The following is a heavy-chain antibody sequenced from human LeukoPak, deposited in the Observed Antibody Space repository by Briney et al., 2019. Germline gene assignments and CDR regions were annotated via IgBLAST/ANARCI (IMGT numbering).Heavy chain of an antibody. D-gene: IGHD3-3*01. CDR2: LNHSGSN. J-gene: IGHJ5*02. V-gene: IGHV4-34*01. CDR1: GGSVSGDY. Sequence: SETLSLTCAVYGGSVSGDYWSWIRQPPGKGLEWLGELNHSGSNNYNPALMSRVTLSVDSSNNQCSLILSSVTAADAAVYYYARGPPGNSDFWSGYYGWARPAWFDPRGQGTLVPVSS. CDR3: ARGPPGNSDFWSGYYGWARPAWFDP.